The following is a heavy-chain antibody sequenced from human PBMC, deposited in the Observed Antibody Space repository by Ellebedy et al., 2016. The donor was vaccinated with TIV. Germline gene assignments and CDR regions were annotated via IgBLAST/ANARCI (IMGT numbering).Heavy chain of an antibody. CDR3: ARELAAAGTVWFDP. CDR1: GGYISTSDYY. J-gene: IGHJ5*02. D-gene: IGHD6-13*01. Sequence: SETLSLTCTVSGGYISTSDYYWSWIRQPPGKRLEYIGYIYYTGSTHYNPSLKSRVTISVDMSKNQFSLKMSSVTAADTAVYYCARELAAAGTVWFDPWGQGSLVTVSS. CDR2: IYYTGST. V-gene: IGHV4-61*08.